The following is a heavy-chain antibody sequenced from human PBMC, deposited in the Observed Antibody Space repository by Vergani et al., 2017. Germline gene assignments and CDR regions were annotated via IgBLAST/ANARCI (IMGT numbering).Heavy chain of an antibody. CDR2: FSSNGGST. CDR3: VKEGSGWYVGAFDI. V-gene: IGHV3-64D*06. D-gene: IGHD6-19*01. CDR1: GFTFSSYA. J-gene: IGHJ3*02. Sequence: EVQLVESGGGLVPPGGSLSLSCSASGFTFSSYAMHWVRQAPGKGLEYVSAFSSNGGSTYYADSVKGRFTISRDNSKNTLYLQMSSLRAEDTAVYYCVKEGSGWYVGAFDIWGQGTMVTVSS.